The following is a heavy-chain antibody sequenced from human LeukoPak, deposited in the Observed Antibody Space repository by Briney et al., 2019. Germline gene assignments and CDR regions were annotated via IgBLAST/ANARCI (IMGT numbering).Heavy chain of an antibody. D-gene: IGHD1-26*01. J-gene: IGHJ4*02. V-gene: IGHV4-59*04. CDR2: IYDSGST. CDR3: AKSGGYGLIDY. Sequence: SETLSLTCTVSGGSISSYYWSWIRQPPGKGLEWIGNIYDSGSTYYNASLQSRVTISIDTSKNQFSLRLSSVTAADTAMYYCAKSGGYGLIDYWGQGTLVTVSS. CDR1: GGSISSYY.